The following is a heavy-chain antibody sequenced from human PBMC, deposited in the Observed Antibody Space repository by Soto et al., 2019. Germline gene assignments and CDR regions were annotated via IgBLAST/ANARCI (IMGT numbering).Heavy chain of an antibody. J-gene: IGHJ1*01. D-gene: IGHD3-16*02. V-gene: IGHV4-31*03. CDR2: IYYSGST. Sequence: QVQLQESGPGLVKPSQTLSLTCTVSGGSISSGGYYWSWIRQHPGKGLEWIGYIYYSGSTYYNPSLRSRVTISVDTAKNQFSLKLSSVSAADTAVHYCARALGYYDYVWGSYRIRYFQHWGQGTLVTVSS. CDR3: ARALGYYDYVWGSYRIRYFQH. CDR1: GGSISSGGYY.